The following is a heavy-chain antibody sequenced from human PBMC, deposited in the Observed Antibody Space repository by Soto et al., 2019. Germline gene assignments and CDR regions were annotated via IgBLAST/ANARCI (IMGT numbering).Heavy chain of an antibody. CDR3: AKDRFRRSGWPKTDY. CDR2: ISGSGGST. Sequence: GGSLRLSCAASGFNFSSYAVSWVRQAPGKGLEWVSAISGSGGSTYYADSVKGRFTISRDNSKNTLYLQMNSLRAEDTAVYYCAKDRFRRSGWPKTDYWGQGTLVTVSS. D-gene: IGHD6-19*01. V-gene: IGHV3-23*01. CDR1: GFNFSSYA. J-gene: IGHJ4*02.